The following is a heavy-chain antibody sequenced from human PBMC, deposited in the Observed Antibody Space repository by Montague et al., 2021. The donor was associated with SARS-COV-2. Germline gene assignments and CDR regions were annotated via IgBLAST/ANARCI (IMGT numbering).Heavy chain of an antibody. J-gene: IGHJ4*02. D-gene: IGHD6-19*01. Sequence: SETLSLTCTVSGGSIRSTTFYWVRIRPSPGQGLEWIGYINEGNTNNYNPSIKVRVAISLDTPYNQLSLKLTSLVVADTSIYYCVTPGKTSVAGQFDYWGPGILVTVSS. V-gene: IGHV4-61*05. CDR3: VTPGKTSVAGQFDY. CDR1: GGSIRSTTFY. CDR2: INEGNTN.